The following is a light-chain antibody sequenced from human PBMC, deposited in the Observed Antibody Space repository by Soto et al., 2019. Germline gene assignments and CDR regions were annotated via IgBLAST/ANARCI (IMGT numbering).Light chain of an antibody. Sequence: EVVLTQSPSTLSLSPGERATLSCRATQSVTTHLAWYKHRPGQAPRLLIYDASNRATDIPARFSGSGSGTDFTLTISSLEPEDSAVYYCQQRSLWPLTFGGGTKVEIK. V-gene: IGKV3-11*01. CDR3: QQRSLWPLT. CDR1: QSVTTH. CDR2: DAS. J-gene: IGKJ4*01.